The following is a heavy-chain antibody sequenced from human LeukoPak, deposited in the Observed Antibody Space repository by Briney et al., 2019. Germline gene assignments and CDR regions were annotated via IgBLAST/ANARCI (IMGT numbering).Heavy chain of an antibody. CDR2: VRYTGSS. Sequence: TSETLSLTCSVSGGSVRRSDYYWAWIRQPLGKGLEWIGSVRYTGSSYYTPSHQSRVTISLDMSNNQFSLRMNSVTAADTAVYFCASYFDDTGTASFDNWGQGILVTVSS. CDR3: ASYFDDTGTASFDN. CDR1: GGSVRRSDYY. V-gene: IGHV4-39*01. J-gene: IGHJ4*02. D-gene: IGHD3-22*01.